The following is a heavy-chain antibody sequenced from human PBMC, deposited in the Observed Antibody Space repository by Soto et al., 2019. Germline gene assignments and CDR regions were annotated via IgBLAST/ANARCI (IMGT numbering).Heavy chain of an antibody. J-gene: IGHJ4*02. Sequence: QVRLVQSGAEVKKSGASVKVSCKTSGYTFTTYGIAWVRQAPGQGLEWMGWVSAYNGDTNYAQEFQDRVTMTIDTHTNTAYMELRSLRSDDTAVYYCAITLGAIYSDSSAYYLDFWGQGTRVTVSS. CDR1: GYTFTTYG. D-gene: IGHD3-22*01. CDR3: AITLGAIYSDSSAYYLDF. CDR2: VSAYNGDT. V-gene: IGHV1-18*01.